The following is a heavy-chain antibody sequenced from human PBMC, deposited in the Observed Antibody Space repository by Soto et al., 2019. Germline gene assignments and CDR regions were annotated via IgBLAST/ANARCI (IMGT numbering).Heavy chain of an antibody. Sequence: GASVKVSCKASGGTFSSSTISWVRQAPGQGLEWMGRIIPILGIANYAQKFQGRVTITADKSTSTAYMELSSLRSEDTAVYYCARDGTRGHYYYYSMDVWGKGTTVTVSS. CDR3: ARDGTRGHYYYYSMDV. V-gene: IGHV1-69*04. CDR2: IIPILGIA. D-gene: IGHD3-10*01. J-gene: IGHJ6*03. CDR1: GGTFSSST.